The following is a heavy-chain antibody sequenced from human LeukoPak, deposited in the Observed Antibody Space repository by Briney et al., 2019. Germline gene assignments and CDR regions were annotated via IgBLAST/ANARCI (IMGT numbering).Heavy chain of an antibody. CDR3: ARHPSYYDFWSVQRCCYYFDY. J-gene: IGHJ4*02. D-gene: IGHD3-3*01. V-gene: IGHV4-39*01. Sequence: KASETLSLTCTVSGGSISSSSYYWGWIRQPPGKGLEWIGSIYYSGSTYYNPSLKSRVTISVDTSKNQFSLKLSSVTAADTAVYYCARHPSYYDFWSVQRCCYYFDYWGQGTLVTVSS. CDR1: GGSISSSSYY. CDR2: IYYSGST.